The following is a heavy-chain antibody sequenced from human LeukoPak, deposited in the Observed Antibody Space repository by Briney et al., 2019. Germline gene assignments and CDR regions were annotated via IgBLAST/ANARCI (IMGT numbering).Heavy chain of an antibody. CDR3: AKGSSMIVLVPGYFDY. Sequence: PGGSLRLSCAASGFTFSSYGMHWVRQAPGKGLEWVAFIRYDGSNKYYADSVKGRFTISRDNSKNTLYLQMNSLRAEDTAVYYCAKGSSMIVLVPGYFDYWGQGTLVTVSS. CDR1: GFTFSSYG. V-gene: IGHV3-30*02. D-gene: IGHD2-8*02. J-gene: IGHJ4*02. CDR2: IRYDGSNK.